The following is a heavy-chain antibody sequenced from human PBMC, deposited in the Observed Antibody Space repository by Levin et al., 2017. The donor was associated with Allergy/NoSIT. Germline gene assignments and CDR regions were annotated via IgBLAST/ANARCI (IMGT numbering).Heavy chain of an antibody. CDR2: IWYDGSNK. J-gene: IGHJ4*02. V-gene: IGHV3-33*01. CDR3: ARELGDYIWGSYRYTPYFDY. CDR1: GFTFSSYG. D-gene: IGHD3-16*02. Sequence: GGSLRLSCAASGFTFSSYGMHWVRQAPGKGLEWVAVIWYDGSNKYYADSVKGRFTISRDNSKNTLYLQMNSLRAEDTAVYYCARELGDYIWGSYRYTPYFDYWGQGTLVTVSS.